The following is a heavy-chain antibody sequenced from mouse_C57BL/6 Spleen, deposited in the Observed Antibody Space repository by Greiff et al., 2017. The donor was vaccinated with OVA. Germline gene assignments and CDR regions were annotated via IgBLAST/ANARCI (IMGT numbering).Heavy chain of an antibody. D-gene: IGHD1-1*01. CDR2: ISNGGGST. V-gene: IGHV5-12*01. Sequence: EVQLVESGGGLVQPGGSLKLSCAASGFTFSDYYMYWVRQTPEKRLEWVAYISNGGGSTYYPDTVKGRFTISRDTANNTLYLQMSRLKSEDTAMYDSARRYYGSSAFFDYWGQGTTLTVSA. CDR1: GFTFSDYY. J-gene: IGHJ2*01. CDR3: ARRYYGSSAFFDY.